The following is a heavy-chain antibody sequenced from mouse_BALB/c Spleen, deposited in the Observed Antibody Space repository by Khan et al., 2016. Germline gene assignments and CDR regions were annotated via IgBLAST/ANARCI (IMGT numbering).Heavy chain of an antibody. CDR1: EYTFSNYG. V-gene: IGHV9-3*02. J-gene: IGHJ4*01. CDR2: INTNTGEP. D-gene: IGHD2-13*01. Sequence: QIQLVQSGPELKKPGETVKISCKASEYTFSNYGMNWVKQAPGKGLKWMGWINTNTGEPTYAEEFKGRFAFSLEASASTAYLQITNLKNDDSVTYFCARTGDYPYYAMDYWGQGTSVTVSS. CDR3: ARTGDYPYYAMDY.